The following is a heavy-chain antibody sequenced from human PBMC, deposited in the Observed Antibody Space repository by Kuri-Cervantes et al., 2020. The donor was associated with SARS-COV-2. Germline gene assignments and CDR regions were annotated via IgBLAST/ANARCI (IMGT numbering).Heavy chain of an antibody. J-gene: IGHJ1*01. Sequence: ESLKISCKVSGGSVSSGSYFWSWIRQPPGKGLEWIGYTYDSGSTNYNPSLKSRVTISVDTSKYQFSLKLRSVTAADTAVYYCARGGPPYCYDSSGYREYFQHWGQGALVTVSS. CDR1: GGSVSSGSYF. D-gene: IGHD3-22*01. CDR2: TYDSGST. V-gene: IGHV4-61*01. CDR3: ARGGPPYCYDSSGYREYFQH.